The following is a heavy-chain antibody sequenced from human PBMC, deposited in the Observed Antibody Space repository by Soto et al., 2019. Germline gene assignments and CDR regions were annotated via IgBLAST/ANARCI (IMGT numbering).Heavy chain of an antibody. CDR3: ARGPNSGTYFLSYFDY. V-gene: IGHV1-3*01. D-gene: IGHD1-26*01. CDR1: GYTFSIDT. CDR2: INAGTGDT. J-gene: IGHJ4*01. Sequence: ASVKVSCKASGYTFSIDTIHWVRQAPGQRLEWMGWINAGTGDTKFSQKFQGRVTITRDTSANTAYMELSSLRSEDTAVYYCARGPNSGTYFLSYFDYWG.